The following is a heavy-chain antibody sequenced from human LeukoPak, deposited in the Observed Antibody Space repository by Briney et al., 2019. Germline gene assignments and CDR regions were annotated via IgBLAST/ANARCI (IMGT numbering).Heavy chain of an antibody. V-gene: IGHV3-30*04. CDR1: GFTFSNYV. CDR3: ARVARESSSWYYFDY. D-gene: IGHD6-13*01. CDR2: ISFDGRNE. Sequence: GGSLRLSCVASGFTFSNYVMHWVRQAPGKGLEWVSVISFDGRNENYADSVKGRFTISRDNSKNMVFLLMKSLRSEDTAVYYCARVARESSSWYYFDYWGQGTLVTVSS. J-gene: IGHJ4*02.